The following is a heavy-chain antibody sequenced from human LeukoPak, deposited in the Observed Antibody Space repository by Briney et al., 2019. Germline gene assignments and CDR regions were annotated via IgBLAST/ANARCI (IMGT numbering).Heavy chain of an antibody. J-gene: IGHJ4*02. CDR2: ISSSSSYT. Sequence: GGSLRLSCAASGFTFSDYYMSWIRQAPGKGLEWVSYISSSSSYTNYADSVKGRFTISRDNAKNSPYLQMNSLRAEDTAVYYCARGRNYGRDASDYWGQGTLVTVSS. V-gene: IGHV3-11*06. CDR3: ARGRNYGRDASDY. D-gene: IGHD4-17*01. CDR1: GFTFSDYY.